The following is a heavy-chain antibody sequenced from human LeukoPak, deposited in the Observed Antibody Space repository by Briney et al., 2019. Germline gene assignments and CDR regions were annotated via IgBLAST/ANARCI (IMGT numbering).Heavy chain of an antibody. D-gene: IGHD2-2*01. V-gene: IGHV3-49*04. CDR2: IRSKVYGGTT. J-gene: IGHJ6*03. Sequence: GGSLRLSCTASGFTFCDYAMSCVRQAPGKGLEWVGFIRSKVYGGTTEYAASVKGRFTISRDDSKSIAYLQMNSLQTEDTAVYYCTRGSRYCDSTSCPSYYMDVWGKGTTVTVSS. CDR3: TRGSRYCDSTSCPSYYMDV. CDR1: GFTFCDYA.